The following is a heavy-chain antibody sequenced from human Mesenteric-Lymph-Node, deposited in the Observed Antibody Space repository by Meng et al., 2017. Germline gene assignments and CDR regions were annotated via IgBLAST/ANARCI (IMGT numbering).Heavy chain of an antibody. V-gene: IGHV6-1*01. Sequence: SQTRSLTGAISGDSVSSNSVAWNWIRQSPSRGLEWLGRAFYRSDWTLDYALSVRSRITINPDTSKNHFSLQLSSVTPEDTAVYYCARQTGGWLPIRVDYFDYWGQGTLVTVSS. CDR2: AFYRSDWTL. D-gene: IGHD5-12*01. CDR3: ARQTGGWLPIRVDYFDY. J-gene: IGHJ4*02. CDR1: GDSVSSNSVA.